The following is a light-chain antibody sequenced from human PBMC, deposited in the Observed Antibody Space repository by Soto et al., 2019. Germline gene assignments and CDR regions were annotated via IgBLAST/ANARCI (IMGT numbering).Light chain of an antibody. CDR1: SSDVGYYNV. Sequence: QSVLTQPASVSGSPGQSITISCTGTSSDVGYYNVVSWYQQHPGKAPKLMIYEGSKRPSGVSNRFSGSKSGNTASLTISGLQAEDEADYYCCSYADSSTYVFGTGTKLTV. CDR2: EGS. J-gene: IGLJ1*01. V-gene: IGLV2-23*01. CDR3: CSYADSSTYV.